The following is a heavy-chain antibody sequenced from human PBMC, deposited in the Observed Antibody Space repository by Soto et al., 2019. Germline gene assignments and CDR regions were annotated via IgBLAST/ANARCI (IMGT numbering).Heavy chain of an antibody. V-gene: IGHV3-21*02. D-gene: IGHD1-26*01. CDR1: GFALTTYT. CDR2: INGRSNYK. J-gene: IGHJ4*02. Sequence: EVQLVESGGGLVAPGGSLRLSCVASGFALTTYTMNWVRQAPGTGLEWVSSINGRSNYKYYSDSVKGRFTVSRDNAQNSLFLQMNRLGPEDTALYYCVREDGVVGASSAFDSWGQGTLVTVSS. CDR3: VREDGVVGASSAFDS.